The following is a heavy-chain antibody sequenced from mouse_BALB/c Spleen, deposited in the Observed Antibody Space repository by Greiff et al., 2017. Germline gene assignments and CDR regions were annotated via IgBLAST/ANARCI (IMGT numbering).Heavy chain of an antibody. J-gene: IGHJ2*01. CDR3: ARGNYVGYFEY. D-gene: IGHD1-1*02. CDR2: INSNGGST. V-gene: IGHV5-6-3*01. Sequence: EVKLVESGGGLVQPGGSLKLSCAASGFTFSSYGMSWVRQTPDKRLELVATINSNGGSTYYPDSVKGRFTISRDNAKDTLYLQMSSLKSEDTAMYYCARGNYVGYFEYWGQGTTLTVSS. CDR1: GFTFSSYG.